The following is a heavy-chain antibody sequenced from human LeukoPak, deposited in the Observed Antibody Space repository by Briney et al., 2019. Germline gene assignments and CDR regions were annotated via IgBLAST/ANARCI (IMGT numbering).Heavy chain of an antibody. CDR2: IYYSGST. D-gene: IGHD5-24*01. CDR3: ARDRGDGYINWFDP. CDR1: GGSISSYY. J-gene: IGHJ5*02. V-gene: IGHV4-59*01. Sequence: SETLSLTCTVSGGSISSYYWSWIRQPPGKGLEWIGYIYYSGSTYYNPSLKSRVTISVDTSKNQFSLKLSSVTAADTAVYYCARDRGDGYINWFDPWGQGTLVTVSS.